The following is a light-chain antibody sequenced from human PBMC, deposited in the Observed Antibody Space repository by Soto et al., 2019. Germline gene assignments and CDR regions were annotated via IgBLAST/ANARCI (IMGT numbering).Light chain of an antibody. J-gene: IGKJ2*01. CDR1: QSVSDNY. CDR2: DAS. Sequence: IVLTQSPGTLSLSPGERATLSCRASQSVSDNYLAWYQHKPGQAPRLLIYDASTRATAIPDRFSGSGSGTAFTLTVTSLEPEDFAVYYCHQYGSSPYAFGQGTKLEIK. CDR3: HQYGSSPYA. V-gene: IGKV3-20*01.